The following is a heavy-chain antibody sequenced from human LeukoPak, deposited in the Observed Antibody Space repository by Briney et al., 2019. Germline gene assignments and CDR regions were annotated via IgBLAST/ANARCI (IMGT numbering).Heavy chain of an antibody. CDR1: GGSISSYY. D-gene: IGHD6-13*01. CDR2: IYHSGST. J-gene: IGHJ4*02. CDR3: ARVSIAAAGIHYFDY. V-gene: IGHV4-38-2*02. Sequence: PSETLSLTCTVSGGSISSYYWGWIRQPPGKGLEWIGSIYHSGSTYYNPSLKSRVTISVDTSKNQFSLKLSSVTAADTAVYYCARVSIAAAGIHYFDYWGQGTLVTVSS.